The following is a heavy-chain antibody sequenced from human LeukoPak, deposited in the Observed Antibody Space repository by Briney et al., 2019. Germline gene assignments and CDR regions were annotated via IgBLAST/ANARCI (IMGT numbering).Heavy chain of an antibody. CDR1: GGSFSGYY. D-gene: IGHD3-10*01. CDR3: ASTGRSMVRGVKFDY. V-gene: IGHV4-34*01. J-gene: IGHJ4*02. CDR2: INHSGST. Sequence: PSETLSLTCAVYGGSFSGYYWSWIRQPPGKGLEWIGEINHSGSTNYNPSLKSRVTISVDTSKNQFSLKLSSVTAADTAVYYCASTGRSMVRGVKFDYWGQGTLVTVSS.